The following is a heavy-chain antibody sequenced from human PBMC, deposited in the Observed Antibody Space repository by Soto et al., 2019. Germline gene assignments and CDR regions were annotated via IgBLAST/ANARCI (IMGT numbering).Heavy chain of an antibody. D-gene: IGHD3-10*01. J-gene: IGHJ6*03. V-gene: IGHV6-1*01. Sequence: SETLSLTCAISGDSVSSNSAAWNWIRQSPSRGLEWLGRTYYRSKWYNDYAVSVKSRITINPDTSKNQFSLQLNSVTPEDTVVYYCAKEAPYGSGRAVRAYYMDVWGKGTTVTVSS. CDR2: TYYRSKWYN. CDR3: AKEAPYGSGRAVRAYYMDV. CDR1: GDSVSSNSAA.